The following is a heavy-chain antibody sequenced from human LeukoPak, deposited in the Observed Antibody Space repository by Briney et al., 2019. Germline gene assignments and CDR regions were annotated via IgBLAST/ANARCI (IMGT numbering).Heavy chain of an antibody. CDR1: GFTFSSYS. CDR3: TRPSAGGGLAADY. D-gene: IGHD3-10*01. V-gene: IGHV3-21*01. J-gene: IGHJ4*02. CDR2: ISSSSSYI. Sequence: GGSLRLSCAASGFTFSSYSMNWVRQAPGKGLEWVSSISSSSSYIYYADSVKGRFTISRDNAKKTLYLQMSSLRVEDTAIYYCTRPSAGGGLAADYWGQGTLVTVSS.